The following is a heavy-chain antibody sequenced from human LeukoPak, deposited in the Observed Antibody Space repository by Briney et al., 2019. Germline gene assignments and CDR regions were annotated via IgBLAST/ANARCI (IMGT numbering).Heavy chain of an antibody. Sequence: GGCLRLSCAAAGFTFSSYDMHWVRQAPGKGLEWVAFIRYDGRNKYYADSVKGRFTISRDNSKNTLYLQMNSLRAEDTAVYYCAKVEGYDYVWGSYRPNYFDYWGQGTLVTVSS. D-gene: IGHD3-16*02. CDR3: AKVEGYDYVWGSYRPNYFDY. CDR2: IRYDGRNK. J-gene: IGHJ4*02. CDR1: GFTFSSYD. V-gene: IGHV3-30*02.